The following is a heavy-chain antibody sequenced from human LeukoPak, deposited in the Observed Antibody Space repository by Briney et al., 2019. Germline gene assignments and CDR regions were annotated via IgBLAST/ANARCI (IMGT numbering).Heavy chain of an antibody. D-gene: IGHD5-12*01. Sequence: ASVKVSCKASGYTFTDYYIHWVRQAPGQGLEWMGWINPADGGTKFAQNFQVRVTMASDTSISTAYMELSSLRSDDTAVYYCAREKIGSGYDQDLDYWGQGTLVTVSS. J-gene: IGHJ4*02. CDR3: AREKIGSGYDQDLDY. CDR2: INPADGGT. V-gene: IGHV1-2*02. CDR1: GYTFTDYY.